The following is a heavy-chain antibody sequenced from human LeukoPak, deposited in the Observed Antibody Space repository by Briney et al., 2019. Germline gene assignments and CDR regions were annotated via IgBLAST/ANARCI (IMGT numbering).Heavy chain of an antibody. CDR3: ARLYGNFQNYYDY. D-gene: IGHD4-23*01. Sequence: SQTLSLTCTVYGGSISSGSYYWSWIRQPAGKGLEWIGRIFSSGSTNYNPSLKSRVTISVDTSKNHFSLKLTSVTAADTAVYYCARLYGNFQNYYDYWGQGTLVTVSS. CDR1: GGSISSGSYY. V-gene: IGHV4-61*02. CDR2: IFSSGST. J-gene: IGHJ4*02.